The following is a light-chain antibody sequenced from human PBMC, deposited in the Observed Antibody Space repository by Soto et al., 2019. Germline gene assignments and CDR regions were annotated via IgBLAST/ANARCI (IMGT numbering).Light chain of an antibody. CDR2: GAS. CDR3: QQHGRSPFT. J-gene: IGKJ3*01. CDR1: QSVSSII. Sequence: EIVLTQSPGTLSLSPGERATLSCRASQSVSSIILAWYQQNPGQAPRLLIYGASSRASGIPDCFSGSGSGTDFTLTISRLEPEEYAVYYCQQHGRSPFTFGPGTKVEI. V-gene: IGKV3-20*01.